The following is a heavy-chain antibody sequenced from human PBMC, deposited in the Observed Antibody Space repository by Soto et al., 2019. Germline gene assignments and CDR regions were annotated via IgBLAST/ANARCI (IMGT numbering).Heavy chain of an antibody. CDR3: ASGGIAARDAFDI. V-gene: IGHV4-34*01. J-gene: IGHJ3*02. CDR2: INHSGST. Sequence: SETLSLTCAVYGGSFSGYYWSWIRQPPGKGLEWIGEINHSGSTNYNPSLKSRVTISVDTSKNQFSLKLSSVTAADTAVYYCASGGIAARDAFDIWGQGTMVTVSS. CDR1: GGSFSGYY. D-gene: IGHD6-6*01.